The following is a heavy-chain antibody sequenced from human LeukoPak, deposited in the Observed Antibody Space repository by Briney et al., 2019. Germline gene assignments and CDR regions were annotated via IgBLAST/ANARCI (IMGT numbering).Heavy chain of an antibody. CDR2: IRYDGSNK. J-gene: IGHJ6*03. D-gene: IGHD2/OR15-2a*01. CDR3: ADNKRGRNYYYYMDV. V-gene: IGHV3-30*02. Sequence: GGSLRLSCAASGFTFSTYGMHWVRQAPGKGLEGVAFIRYDGSNKYYADSVKGRFTISRDNSENTLYLQMISMRPDDTAVYYCADNKRGRNYYYYMDVWGKGTTVTISS. CDR1: GFTFSTYG.